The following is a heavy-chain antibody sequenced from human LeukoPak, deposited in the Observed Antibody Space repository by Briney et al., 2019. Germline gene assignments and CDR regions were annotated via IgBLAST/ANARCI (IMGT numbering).Heavy chain of an antibody. D-gene: IGHD3-16*02. J-gene: IGHJ4*02. CDR2: INHSGST. CDR3: ARGPHYDYVWGSYRKGQRGLHYFDY. Sequence: SETLSLTCAVYGGSFSGYYWSWIRQPPGKGLEWIGEINHSGSTNYNPSLKSRVTISVDTSKNQFSLKLSSVTAADTAVYYCARGPHYDYVWGSYRKGQRGLHYFDYWGQGTLGTVSS. CDR1: GGSFSGYY. V-gene: IGHV4-34*01.